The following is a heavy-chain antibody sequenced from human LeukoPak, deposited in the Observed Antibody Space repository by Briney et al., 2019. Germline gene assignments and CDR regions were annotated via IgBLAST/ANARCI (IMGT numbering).Heavy chain of an antibody. CDR2: ISAYNCNT. D-gene: IGHD2-2*02. J-gene: IGHJ4*02. CDR3: ARSDLPNCSSTSCYTLPADY. V-gene: IGHV1-18*01. CDR1: GYTFTSYG. Sequence: ASVKVSCKASGYTFTSYGISWVRQAPGQGLEWMGWISAYNCNTNYAQKLQGRVTMTTDTSTSTAYMELRSLRSDDTAVYYCARSDLPNCSSTSCYTLPADYWGQGTLVTVSS.